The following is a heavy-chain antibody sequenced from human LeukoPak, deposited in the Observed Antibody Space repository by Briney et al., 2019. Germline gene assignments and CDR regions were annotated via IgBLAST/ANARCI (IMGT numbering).Heavy chain of an antibody. D-gene: IGHD1-26*01. V-gene: IGHV4-38-2*01. Sequence: GSLRLSCAASGFTFSSYSMNWVRQPPGKGLEWIGNIYHSGGTYHNPSLKSRVTISIDTSKNHFSLKLRSVTAADTAIYYCARRRRGGNYQDYWGQGTLVTVSS. CDR2: IYHSGGT. CDR3: ARRRRGGNYQDY. CDR1: GFTFSSYS. J-gene: IGHJ4*02.